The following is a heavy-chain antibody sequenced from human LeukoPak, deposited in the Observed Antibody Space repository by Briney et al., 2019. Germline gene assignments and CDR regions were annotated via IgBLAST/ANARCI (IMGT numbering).Heavy chain of an antibody. CDR3: AGSAYYRDFDY. CDR2: ISSFGSTI. V-gene: IGHV3-48*03. CDR1: GFTFSSYE. D-gene: IGHD3-22*01. Sequence: PGGSLRLSCEPSGFTFSSYEMNWVRQAPGKGLEWVSYISSFGSTIYYADSVKGRFTISRDNAKNSLYLQMNSLRAEDTAVYYCAGSAYYRDFDYWGQGTLVTVSS. J-gene: IGHJ4*02.